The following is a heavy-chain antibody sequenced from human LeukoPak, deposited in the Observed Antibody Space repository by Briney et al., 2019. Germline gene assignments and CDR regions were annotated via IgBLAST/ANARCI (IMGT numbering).Heavy chain of an antibody. V-gene: IGHV4-30-4*01. Sequence: SQTLSLTCTVSGGSISSGDYYWSWIRQPPGKGLEWIGYIYYSGSTYYNPSLKCRVTISVDTSKNQFSLKLSSVTAADTAVYYCARNKYSSSWSSDYWGQGTLVTVSS. D-gene: IGHD6-13*01. CDR3: ARNKYSSSWSSDY. CDR2: IYYSGST. CDR1: GGSISSGDYY. J-gene: IGHJ4*02.